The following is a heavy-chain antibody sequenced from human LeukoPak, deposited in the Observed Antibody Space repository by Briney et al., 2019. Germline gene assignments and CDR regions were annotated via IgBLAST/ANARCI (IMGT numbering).Heavy chain of an antibody. Sequence: PGGSLRLSCSASGFTFSSYAMHWVRQAPGKTLEYVSAISGNGGSTYYAGSVKGRFTISRDNSKNTLYLQMSSLRVEDTAVYYCVKGGLQIQQWLVLWGQGTLVTVSS. J-gene: IGHJ4*02. D-gene: IGHD6-19*01. V-gene: IGHV3-64D*06. CDR2: ISGNGGST. CDR1: GFTFSSYA. CDR3: VKGGLQIQQWLVL.